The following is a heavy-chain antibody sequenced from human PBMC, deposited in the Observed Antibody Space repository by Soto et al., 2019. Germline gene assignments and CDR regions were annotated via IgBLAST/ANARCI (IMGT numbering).Heavy chain of an antibody. J-gene: IGHJ6*03. Sequence: GGSLRLSCAASGFTFSSNYMSWVRQAPGKGLEWVSVIYSGGSTYYADSVKGRFTISRDNSKNTLYLQMNSLRAEDTAVYYCASALGNPKSHYYYYYMDVWGKGTTVTVSS. D-gene: IGHD7-27*01. V-gene: IGHV3-66*01. CDR1: GFTFSSNY. CDR3: ASALGNPKSHYYYYYMDV. CDR2: IYSGGST.